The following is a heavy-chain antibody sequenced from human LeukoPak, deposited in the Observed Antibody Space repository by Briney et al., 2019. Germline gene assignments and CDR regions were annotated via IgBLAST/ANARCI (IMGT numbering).Heavy chain of an antibody. Sequence: GGSLRLSCAAFGFTFDDYAMHWVRQAPGKGLEWVSGISWNSGSIAYADSVKGRFTISRDNAKNSLYLQMNSLRAEDTALYYCAKAQEYQLLSGYFDYWGQGTLVTVSS. CDR1: GFTFDDYA. V-gene: IGHV3-9*01. CDR3: AKAQEYQLLSGYFDY. CDR2: ISWNSGSI. D-gene: IGHD2-2*01. J-gene: IGHJ4*02.